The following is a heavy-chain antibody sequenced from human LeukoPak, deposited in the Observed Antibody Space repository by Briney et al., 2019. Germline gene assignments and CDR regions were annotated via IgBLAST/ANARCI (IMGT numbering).Heavy chain of an antibody. D-gene: IGHD3-9*01. Sequence: PGGSLRLSCAASGFTFDDYAMHWVRQAPGKGLEWVSGISWNSGSIGYADSVKGRFTISRDNAKNSLYLQMNSLKTEDTAVYYCTTGSRYFDWLYYGMDVWGQGTTVTVSS. V-gene: IGHV3-9*01. CDR3: TTGSRYFDWLYYGMDV. CDR1: GFTFDDYA. CDR2: ISWNSGSI. J-gene: IGHJ6*02.